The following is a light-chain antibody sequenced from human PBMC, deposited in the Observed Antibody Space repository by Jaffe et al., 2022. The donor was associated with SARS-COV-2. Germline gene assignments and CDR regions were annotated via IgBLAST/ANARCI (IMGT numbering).Light chain of an antibody. V-gene: IGKV3-11*01. CDR3: QQRTNWPIT. Sequence: EIVLTQSPATLSLSPGERATLSCRASRSISTFLAWYQQKPGQAPRLIIYDASNTATGLPARFSGSGSGTDFTLTISSLEPEDSAVYYCQQRTNWPITFGQGTRLEIK. J-gene: IGKJ5*01. CDR2: DAS. CDR1: RSISTF.